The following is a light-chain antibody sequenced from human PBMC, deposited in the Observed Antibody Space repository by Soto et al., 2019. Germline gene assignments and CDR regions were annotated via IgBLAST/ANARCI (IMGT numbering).Light chain of an antibody. CDR2: AAS. CDR1: QSIYIY. Sequence: IQMTQSPSSLSASIGDRVTTTCRASQSIYIYLNWYQQKPGKAPKLLIYAASSLQRGVPSTFSGGGSGTDFTLTISSLQPEDFATYYCQQSYSSITFGQGTRLEIK. V-gene: IGKV1-39*01. J-gene: IGKJ5*01. CDR3: QQSYSSIT.